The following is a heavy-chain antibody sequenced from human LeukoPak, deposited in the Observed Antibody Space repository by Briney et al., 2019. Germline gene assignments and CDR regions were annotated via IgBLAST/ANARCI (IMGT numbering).Heavy chain of an antibody. V-gene: IGHV3-30*18. CDR3: AKDMGEQWELLDY. CDR2: ISYDGSNK. Sequence: GGSLRLSCAASGFTFSSYGMHWVRQAPGKGLEWVAVISYDGSNKYYADSVKGRFTISRDNAKNSLYLQMNSLRAEDTALYYCAKDMGEQWELLDYWGQGTLVTVSS. CDR1: GFTFSSYG. J-gene: IGHJ4*02. D-gene: IGHD1-26*01.